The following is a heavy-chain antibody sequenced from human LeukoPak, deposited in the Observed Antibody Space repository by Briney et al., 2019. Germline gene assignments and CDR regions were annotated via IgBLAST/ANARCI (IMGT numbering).Heavy chain of an antibody. D-gene: IGHD3-10*01. CDR3: ARAGEYSGSGRSWAFDM. CDR2: VYSSGNT. Sequence: PSETLSLTCSLSGGSITNYYWSGIRQPPGKGLEGSAGVYSSGNTDYNPALTSRFTISLGTSNNQFSLRLTSVTASDPEVYFCARAGEYSGSGRSWAFDMWGQGTMVSVSS. J-gene: IGHJ3*02. CDR1: GGSITNYY. V-gene: IGHV4-59*01.